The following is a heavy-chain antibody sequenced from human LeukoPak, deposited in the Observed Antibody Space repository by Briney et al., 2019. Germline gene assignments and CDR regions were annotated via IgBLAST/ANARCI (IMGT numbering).Heavy chain of an antibody. V-gene: IGHV3-30*18. CDR3: AKAWSVVVAFSTFDY. J-gene: IGHJ4*02. CDR1: GFTFSSYG. CDR2: ISYDGSNK. D-gene: IGHD2-15*01. Sequence: GRSLRLSCAASGFTFSSYGMHWVRQAPGKGLEWVAVISYDGSNKYYADSVQGRFTISRDNSKNTLYLQMNSLRAEDTAVYYCAKAWSVVVAFSTFDYWGQGTLVTVSS.